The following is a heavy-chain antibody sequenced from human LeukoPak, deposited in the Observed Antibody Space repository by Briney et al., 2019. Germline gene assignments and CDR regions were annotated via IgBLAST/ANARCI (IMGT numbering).Heavy chain of an antibody. J-gene: IGHJ4*02. CDR1: GFTFSSYA. D-gene: IGHD3-3*01. Sequence: PGGSLRLSCAASGFTFSSYAMSWVRQAPGKGLEWVSAISGSGGSTYYADSVKGRFTTSRDNSKNTLYLQMNSLRAEDTAVYYCAKGDDFWSGQFDYWGQGTLVTVSS. CDR3: AKGDDFWSGQFDY. V-gene: IGHV3-23*01. CDR2: ISGSGGST.